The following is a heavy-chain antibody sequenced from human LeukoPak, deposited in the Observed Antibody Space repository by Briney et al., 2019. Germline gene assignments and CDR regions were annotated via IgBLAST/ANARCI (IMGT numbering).Heavy chain of an antibody. CDR2: IYYSGST. Sequence: SETLSLTCTVSGGSISSYYWSWIRQPPGMGLEWIGYIYYSGSTNYNPSLKSRVTISVDTSKNQFSLKLSSVTAADTAVYYCARGHYNWNSFRWLDPWGQGTLVTVSS. CDR1: GGSISSYY. D-gene: IGHD1-7*01. CDR3: ARGHYNWNSFRWLDP. V-gene: IGHV4-59*01. J-gene: IGHJ5*02.